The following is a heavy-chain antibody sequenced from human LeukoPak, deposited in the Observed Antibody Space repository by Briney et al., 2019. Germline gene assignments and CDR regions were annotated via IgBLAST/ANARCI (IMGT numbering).Heavy chain of an antibody. Sequence: VASLKVSSKAFGYTFTGYDINCGCQATGQRLWRVGCMYANTGHTDYAQQLQGGVTITRSTSLSTAYIELSSLRSEDTAVYYCARAQPHSNHFDNWGQGTLVTVSS. D-gene: IGHD4-11*01. CDR1: GYTFTGYD. CDR3: ARAQPHSNHFDN. CDR2: MYANTGHT. J-gene: IGHJ4*02. V-gene: IGHV1-8*03.